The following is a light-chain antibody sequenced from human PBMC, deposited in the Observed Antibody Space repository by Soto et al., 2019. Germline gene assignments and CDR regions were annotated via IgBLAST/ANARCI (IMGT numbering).Light chain of an antibody. CDR2: GTF. CDR1: QDIKTY. J-gene: IGKJ3*01. Sequence: IQLTQSPSSLSASVGDRVSITCRASQDIKTYLAWYQQKQGKAPKLLISGTFTLQSGVPSRFNGSGSGTHFTLTISRLQPEDFATYYCQHLNNYPPFTFGPGTKVDLE. CDR3: QHLNNYPPFT. V-gene: IGKV1-9*01.